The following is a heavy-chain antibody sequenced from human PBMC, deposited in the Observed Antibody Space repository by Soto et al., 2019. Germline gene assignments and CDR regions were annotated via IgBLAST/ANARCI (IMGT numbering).Heavy chain of an antibody. V-gene: IGHV1-46*01. CDR3: ARDQHSNSAYYYDSSGYLSPPFFDY. J-gene: IGHJ4*02. CDR1: GYTFTSYY. Sequence: GASVKVSCKASGYTFTSYYMHWVRQAPGQGLEWMGIINPSGGSTSYAQKFQGRVTMTRDTSTSTVYMELSSLRSEDTAVYYCARDQHSNSAYYYDSSGYLSPPFFDYWGQGTLVTVSS. D-gene: IGHD3-22*01. CDR2: INPSGGST.